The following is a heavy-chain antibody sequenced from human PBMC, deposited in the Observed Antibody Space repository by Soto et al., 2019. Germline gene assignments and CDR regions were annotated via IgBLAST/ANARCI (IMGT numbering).Heavy chain of an antibody. CDR1: GYTFTSYG. J-gene: IGHJ4*02. V-gene: IGHV1-18*01. Sequence: GASVKVSCKASGYTFTSYGISWVRQAPGQGLEWMGWISAYNGNTNYAQKLQGRVTMTTDTSTSTAYMELRSLRSDDTAVYYCARDSTLMIDSISWPYYFDYWGQGTLVTVYS. CDR3: ARDSTLMIDSISWPYYFDY. D-gene: IGHD6-13*01. CDR2: ISAYNGNT.